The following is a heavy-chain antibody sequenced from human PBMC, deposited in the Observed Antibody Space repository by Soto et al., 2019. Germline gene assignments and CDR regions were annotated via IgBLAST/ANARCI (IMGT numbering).Heavy chain of an antibody. J-gene: IGHJ4*02. V-gene: IGHV3-21*01. Sequence: GGSLRLSCAASGFTFSSYSMNWVRQAPGKGLEWVSSISSSSSYIYYADSVKGRFTISRGNAKNSLYLQMNSLRAEDTAVYYCASRLMTTVTPLDYWGQGTLVTVSS. D-gene: IGHD4-17*01. CDR1: GFTFSSYS. CDR3: ASRLMTTVTPLDY. CDR2: ISSSSSYI.